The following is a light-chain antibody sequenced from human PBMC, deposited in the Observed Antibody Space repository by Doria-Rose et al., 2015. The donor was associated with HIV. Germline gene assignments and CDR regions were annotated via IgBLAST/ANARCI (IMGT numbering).Light chain of an antibody. CDR3: QQYGTSRGT. CDR2: DAS. V-gene: IGKV3-20*01. J-gene: IGKJ5*01. CDR1: QRVKSSY. Sequence: EIVLTQSPGTLSLSPGERATLPCRASQRVKSSYSAWYQQKPGQAPRLLIYDASTRATGIPGRFSGSGSGTDFTLTISRLEPEDVAVYYCQQYGTSRGTFGQGTRLEIK.